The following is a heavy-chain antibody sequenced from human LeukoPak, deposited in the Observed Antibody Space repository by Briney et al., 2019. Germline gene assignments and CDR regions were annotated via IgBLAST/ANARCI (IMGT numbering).Heavy chain of an antibody. CDR2: ISSSSSYI. V-gene: IGHV3-21*01. CDR3: ARDLTSWNADY. Sequence: GGSLRLSRAASGFTFSSYSMNWVRQAPGKGLEWVSSISSSSSYIYYADSVKGRFTIPRDNAKNSLYLQMNSLRAEDTAVYYCARDLTSWNADYWGQGTLVTVSS. J-gene: IGHJ4*02. D-gene: IGHD1-1*01. CDR1: GFTFSSYS.